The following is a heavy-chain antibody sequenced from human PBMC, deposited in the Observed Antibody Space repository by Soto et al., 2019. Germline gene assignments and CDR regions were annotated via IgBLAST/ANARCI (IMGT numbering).Heavy chain of an antibody. V-gene: IGHV3-30-3*01. Sequence: AGGSLRLSCAASGFTFSSYAMHWVRQAPGKGLEWVAVISYDGSNKYYADSVKGRFTISRDNSKNTLYLQMNSLRAEDTAVYYCARDITIFGVVAYGMDVWGQGTTVTVSS. CDR1: GFTFSSYA. D-gene: IGHD3-3*01. J-gene: IGHJ6*02. CDR2: ISYDGSNK. CDR3: ARDITIFGVVAYGMDV.